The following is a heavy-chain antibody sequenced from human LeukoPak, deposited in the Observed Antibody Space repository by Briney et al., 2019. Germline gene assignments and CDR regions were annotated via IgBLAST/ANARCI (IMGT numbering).Heavy chain of an antibody. J-gene: IGHJ5*02. CDR3: ARVSGGAHGWFDP. CDR1: GGSISSYY. V-gene: IGHV4-59*01. Sequence: SGTLSLTCTVSGGSISSYYWSWIRQPPGKGLEWIGYIYYSGSTNYNPSLKSRVTISVDTSKNQFSLKLSSVTAADTAVYYCARVSGGAHGWFDPWGQGTLVTVSS. CDR2: IYYSGST. D-gene: IGHD3-16*01.